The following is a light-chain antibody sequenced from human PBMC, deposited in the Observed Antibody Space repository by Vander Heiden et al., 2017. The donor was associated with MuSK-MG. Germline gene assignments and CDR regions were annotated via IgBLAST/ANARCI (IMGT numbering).Light chain of an antibody. Sequence: IQMTQSPSSVSASVGDRVTITCRASQDITRWLAWYQQKPGEPPKLLIYSASSLQTGVPSRFSGSGSGTDFTLTISSLQPEDIATYYCQQVNHFPLTFACGTKVEIK. CDR1: QDITRW. CDR3: QQVNHFPLT. V-gene: IGKV1-12*01. J-gene: IGKJ4*01. CDR2: SAS.